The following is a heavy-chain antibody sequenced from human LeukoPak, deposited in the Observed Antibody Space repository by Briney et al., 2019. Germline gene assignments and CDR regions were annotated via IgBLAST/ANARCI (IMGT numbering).Heavy chain of an antibody. V-gene: IGHV3-48*01. J-gene: IGHJ6*02. CDR2: VSRSGSTI. CDR3: ARDEQFGRSGMDV. Sequence: PGGSLRLTCAASGFTFSSYSMNWVRQAPGKGLEWVSYVSRSGSTIYYADSVKGRFTISRDNAKNSLYLQMSSLRAEDTAVYYCARDEQFGRSGMDVWGQGTTDTVSS. D-gene: IGHD3-10*01. CDR1: GFTFSSYS.